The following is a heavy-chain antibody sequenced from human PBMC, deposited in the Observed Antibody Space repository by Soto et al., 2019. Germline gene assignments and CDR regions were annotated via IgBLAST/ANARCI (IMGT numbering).Heavy chain of an antibody. V-gene: IGHV3-74*01. J-gene: IGHJ6*02. CDR1: GFTFSSYW. D-gene: IGHD3-10*01. CDR3: AREAVGYYGMDV. Sequence: PGGSLRLSCVASGFTFSSYWMHWVRQAPGKGLVWVSRLNGDGSSTYYADSVKGRFTISRDNAKSTLYLQMNSLRAEDTAVYYCAREAVGYYGMDVWGQGTTVTVSS. CDR2: LNGDGSST.